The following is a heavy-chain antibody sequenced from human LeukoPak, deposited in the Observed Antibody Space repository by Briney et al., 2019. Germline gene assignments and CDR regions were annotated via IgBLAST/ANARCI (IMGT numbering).Heavy chain of an antibody. J-gene: IGHJ4*02. Sequence: PGRSLRLAWAPAGFTVINSWRDGARHPPGRGRGWVSRIHSDGSPRIYAASVKGRFTISRDNAKDTLYLQMNSLRAEDTAVYYCARGGGSDGRDYWGQGTLVTVS. CDR2: IHSDGSPR. CDR3: ARGGGSDGRDY. D-gene: IGHD1-26*01. CDR1: GFTVINSW. V-gene: IGHV3-74*01.